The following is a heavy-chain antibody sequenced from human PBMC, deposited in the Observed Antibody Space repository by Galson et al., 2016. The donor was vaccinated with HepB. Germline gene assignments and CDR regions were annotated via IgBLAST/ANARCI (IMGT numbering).Heavy chain of an antibody. Sequence: SLRLSCAASGFTFSNSWMRWVRQAPGKGLEWVASINDDGSHKYYVDSVNGRFTVSTDSAKNSMYLQMNSLGVEDTAVYYCAKEAKSGFGTWGQGTLVIVAS. CDR1: GFTFSNSW. CDR3: AKEAKSGFGT. J-gene: IGHJ5*02. V-gene: IGHV3-7*03. CDR2: INDDGSHK.